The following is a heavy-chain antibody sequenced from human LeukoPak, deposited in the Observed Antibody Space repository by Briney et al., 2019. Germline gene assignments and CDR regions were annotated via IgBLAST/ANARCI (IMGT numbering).Heavy chain of an antibody. J-gene: IGHJ6*03. V-gene: IGHV1-69*05. CDR2: IIPIFGSA. D-gene: IGHD2-2*02. CDR1: GGTFSSYA. CDR3: ARVAAEVVGVPGPIGFGWLRRDYYYMDV. Sequence: ASVKVSCKASGGTFSSYAISWVRQAPGQGLEWMGGIIPIFGSANYAQKFQGRVTMTRDMSTGTVYMELSSLRSEDTAVYYCARVAAEVVGVPGPIGFGWLRRDYYYMDVWGKGTTVTVSS.